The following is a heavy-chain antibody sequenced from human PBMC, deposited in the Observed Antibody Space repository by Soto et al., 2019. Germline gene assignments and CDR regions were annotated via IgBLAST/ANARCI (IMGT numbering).Heavy chain of an antibody. D-gene: IGHD1-26*01. CDR3: ASRGSGSYFAY. J-gene: IGHJ4*02. CDR1: GFTFSSYA. V-gene: IGHV3-23*01. Sequence: EVQLLESGGGLVQPGGSLRLSCAASGFTFSSYAMRWVRQAPGKGLEWVSAISGSGGSTYYAASVKGRFTVSRDTSMNTLYLQMPSLRAEATAVYYCASRGSGSYFAYWGQGTLVTVSS. CDR2: ISGSGGST.